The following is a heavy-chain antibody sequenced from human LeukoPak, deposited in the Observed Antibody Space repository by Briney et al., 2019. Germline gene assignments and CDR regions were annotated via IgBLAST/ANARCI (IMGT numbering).Heavy chain of an antibody. V-gene: IGHV1-69*05. CDR3: ARGELGDRSGFSFFDY. D-gene: IGHD3-22*01. Sequence: GASVKVSCKAPRGTFDSYGISWVRQAPGQGLEWMGGVMAIFGGVRYGQKFQGRATITTDASTSIAYMELRSLTSEDTGIYYCARGELGDRSGFSFFDYWGQGTLVTVSS. J-gene: IGHJ4*02. CDR1: RGTFDSYG. CDR2: VMAIFGGV.